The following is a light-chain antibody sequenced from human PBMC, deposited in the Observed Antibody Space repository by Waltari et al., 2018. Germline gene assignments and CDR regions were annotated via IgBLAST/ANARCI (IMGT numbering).Light chain of an antibody. V-gene: IGKV3-20*01. CDR1: QSLRVAY. J-gene: IGKJ2*01. CDR3: QQYDISPAT. CDR2: GAM. Sequence: EIVLTQSPGTLSLSPGERATLPCKASQSLRVAYLAWYQQKSGQPPRLLIYGAMYRASDIPDRFSGSGSGTDFTLTISRLEPEDFAVYYCQQYDISPATFGQGTKLEIK.